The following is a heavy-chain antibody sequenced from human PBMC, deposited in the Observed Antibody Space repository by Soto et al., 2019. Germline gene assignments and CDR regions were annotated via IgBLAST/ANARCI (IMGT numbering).Heavy chain of an antibody. CDR2: IWYDGSNK. CDR3: ARVYYDSSGYYDYYYYGMDV. Sequence: VGSRRLSCAASGFTFSSYGMHWVRQAPGKGLEWVAVIWYDGSNKYYADSVKGRFTISRDNSKNTLYLQMNSLRAEDTAVYYCARVYYDSSGYYDYYYYGMDVWGQGTTVNVSS. J-gene: IGHJ6*02. V-gene: IGHV3-33*01. CDR1: GFTFSSYG. D-gene: IGHD3-22*01.